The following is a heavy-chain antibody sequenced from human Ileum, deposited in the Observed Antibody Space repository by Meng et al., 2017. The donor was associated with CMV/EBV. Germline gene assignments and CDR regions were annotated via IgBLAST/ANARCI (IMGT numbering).Heavy chain of an antibody. CDR3: ATNVGVGATLGLPEFDP. CDR1: GFTFSDYW. J-gene: IGHJ5*02. CDR2: LKIDGSEK. V-gene: IGHV3-7*01. D-gene: IGHD1-26*01. Sequence: GGSLRLSCAASGFTFSDYWMSWVRQPPGKGLEWVASLKIDGSEKYYVDSVKGRFTVSRDNSRNTLYLQMSNLRTGDTALYYCATNVGVGATLGLPEFDPWGQGTLVTVSS.